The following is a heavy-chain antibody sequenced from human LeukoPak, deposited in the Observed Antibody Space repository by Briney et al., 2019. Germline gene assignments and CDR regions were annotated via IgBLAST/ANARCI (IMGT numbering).Heavy chain of an antibody. CDR2: SYHSGST. J-gene: IGHJ5*02. Sequence: SETLSLTSAVSAGSISSGGYSWSEIRQPPGKGLEWIGYSYHSGSTYYNPSLNSRVTISLDRSKNQSSLKLSSVTAADTAVYYSANDYAYHYGYIGNWSDPWGQGTLVTVSS. D-gene: IGHD3-10*01. CDR3: ANDYAYHYGYIGNWSDP. V-gene: IGHV4-30-2*01. CDR1: AGSISSGGYS.